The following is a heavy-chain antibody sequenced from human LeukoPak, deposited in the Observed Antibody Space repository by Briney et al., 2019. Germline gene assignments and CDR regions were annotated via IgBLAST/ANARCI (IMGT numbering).Heavy chain of an antibody. V-gene: IGHV1-8*01. CDR1: GYTFTSYD. D-gene: IGHD3-3*01. J-gene: IGHJ6*03. Sequence: ASVKVSCKASGYTFTSYDINWVRQATVQGLEWMGWMNPNSGNTGYAQKFQGRVTMTRNTSISTAYMELSSLRSEDAAVYYCARGSRTWSCYSDYYYMDVWGKGTTVTVSS. CDR3: ARGSRTWSCYSDYYYMDV. CDR2: MNPNSGNT.